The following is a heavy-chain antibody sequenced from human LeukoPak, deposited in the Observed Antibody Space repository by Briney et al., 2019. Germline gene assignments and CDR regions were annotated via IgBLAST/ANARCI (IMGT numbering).Heavy chain of an antibody. Sequence: GGSLRLSCAASGFTLSNYWMHWVRQAPGKGLVWVSRNSDGINTSYADSVKGRFTISRDNAKNTLNLQMNSLRAEDTAVYYCARDLGQYYDTSDNWFDPWGQGTLVTVSS. CDR1: GFTLSNYW. V-gene: IGHV3-74*01. J-gene: IGHJ5*02. CDR2: NSDGINT. D-gene: IGHD3-22*01. CDR3: ARDLGQYYDTSDNWFDP.